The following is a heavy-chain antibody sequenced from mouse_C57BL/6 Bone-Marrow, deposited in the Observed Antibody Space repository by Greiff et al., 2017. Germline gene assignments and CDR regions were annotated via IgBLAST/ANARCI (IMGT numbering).Heavy chain of an antibody. CDR2: SRNKANDYTT. CDR1: GFTFSDFY. J-gene: IGHJ2*01. CDR3: ARDKLGFDY. V-gene: IGHV7-1*01. Sequence: EVMLVESGGGLVQSGRSLRLSCATSGFTFSDFYMEWVRQAPGKGLEWIAASRNKANDYTTEYSASVKGRFIVSRDTSQSILYLQMNALRAEDTAIYYCARDKLGFDYWGQGTTLTVSS. D-gene: IGHD4-1*01.